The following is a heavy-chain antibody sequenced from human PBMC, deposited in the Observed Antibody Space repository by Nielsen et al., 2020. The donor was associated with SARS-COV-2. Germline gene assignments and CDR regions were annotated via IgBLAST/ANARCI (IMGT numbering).Heavy chain of an antibody. D-gene: IGHD2-21*02. CDR1: GFTFSSYW. J-gene: IGHJ4*02. V-gene: IGHV3-7*03. CDR2: IKQDGSEK. Sequence: LKISCAASGFTFSSYWMSWVRQAPGKGLEWVANIKQDGSEKYYVDSVKGRFTISRDNARNSLFLQMNSLRVEDTAVYYCARISDSAWYFDYWGQGTLVTVSS. CDR3: ARISDSAWYFDY.